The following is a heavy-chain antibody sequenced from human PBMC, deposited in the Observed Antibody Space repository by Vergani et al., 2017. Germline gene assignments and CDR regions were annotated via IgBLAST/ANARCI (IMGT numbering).Heavy chain of an antibody. D-gene: IGHD3-22*01. V-gene: IGHV4-61*02. Sequence: QLQLQESGPGLVKPSQTLSLTCTVSGGSISSGSYYWSWIRQPAGKGLEWIGRIYTSGSTNYNPSLKSRVTISVDTSKNQFSLKLSSVTAADTAVYYCARDKYYYDSSGYTDWGQGTLVTVSS. CDR1: GGSISSGSYY. J-gene: IGHJ4*02. CDR3: ARDKYYYDSSGYTD. CDR2: IYTSGST.